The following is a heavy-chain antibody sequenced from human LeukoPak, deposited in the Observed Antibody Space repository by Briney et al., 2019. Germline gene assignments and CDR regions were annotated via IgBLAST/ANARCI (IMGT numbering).Heavy chain of an antibody. Sequence: SETLSLTCAVYGGSFSGYYWSWIRQPPGKGLEWIGDINHSGRTNYSPSLKSRVTISVDTSKNQFSLKLSSVTAADTAVYYCARHGYDILTGYYQYYFDYWGQGTLVTVSS. CDR2: INHSGRT. D-gene: IGHD3-9*01. J-gene: IGHJ4*02. V-gene: IGHV4-34*01. CDR1: GGSFSGYY. CDR3: ARHGYDILTGYYQYYFDY.